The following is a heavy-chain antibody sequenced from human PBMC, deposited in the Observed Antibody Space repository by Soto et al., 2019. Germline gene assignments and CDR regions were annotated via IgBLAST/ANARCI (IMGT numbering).Heavy chain of an antibody. J-gene: IGHJ6*02. CDR1: GGSFSGYD. CDR2: INHSGST. CDR3: ARQAYGSGSYYSNMITFGGVIVIGYYYGMDV. D-gene: IGHD3-16*02. Sequence: SETLSLTCAVYGGSFSGYDWSWIRQPPGKGLEWIGEINHSGSTNYNPSLKSRVTISIDTSKNQFSLKLSSVTAADTAVYYCARQAYGSGSYYSNMITFGGVIVIGYYYGMDVWGQGTTVTVSS. V-gene: IGHV4-34*01.